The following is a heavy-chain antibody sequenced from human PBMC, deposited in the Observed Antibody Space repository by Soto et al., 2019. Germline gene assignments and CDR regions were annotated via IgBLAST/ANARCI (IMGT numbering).Heavy chain of an antibody. CDR2: IVPAFGTP. Sequence: QVQLVQSGAEVKKPGSSVNVSCRASGGTFSNYAISWVRQAPGQGLEWMGGIVPAFGTPNYAQNLQGRITITADDSTTTVYMDLSSLSSEDTAVYYCARGATIFGVAAYSYYELEVWGQVTTVTVSS. J-gene: IGHJ6*02. CDR1: GGTFSNYA. V-gene: IGHV1-69*01. D-gene: IGHD3-3*01. CDR3: ARGATIFGVAAYSYYELEV.